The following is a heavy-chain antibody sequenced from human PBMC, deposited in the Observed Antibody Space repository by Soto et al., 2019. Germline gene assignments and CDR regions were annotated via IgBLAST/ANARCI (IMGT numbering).Heavy chain of an antibody. CDR3: AKDETYYDYVWGSYRYNYYFDY. CDR2: ISGSGGST. CDR1: GFTFSSYA. Sequence: EVQLLESGGGLVQPGGSLRLSCAASGFTFSSYAMSWVRQAPGKGLEWVSAISGSGGSTYYADSVKGRFTISRDNSKNTLYLQMNSLRAEDTAVYYCAKDETYYDYVWGSYRYNYYFDYWGQGTLVTVSS. V-gene: IGHV3-23*01. D-gene: IGHD3-16*02. J-gene: IGHJ4*02.